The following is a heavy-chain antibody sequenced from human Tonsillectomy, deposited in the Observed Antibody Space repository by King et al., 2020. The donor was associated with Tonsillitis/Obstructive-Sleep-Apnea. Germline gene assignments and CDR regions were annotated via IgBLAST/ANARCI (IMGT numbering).Heavy chain of an antibody. Sequence: VQLVESGAEVKKPGSSVKVSCKASGGTVSSYAISWVRQAPGQGLEWMGRIIPILGIANYAQKFQGRVTITADKSTSTAYMGLSSLRSEDTPVYYCARSLRFLEWLFYYWGQGTLVSVSS. V-gene: IGHV1-69*09. CDR2: IIPILGIA. D-gene: IGHD3-3*01. J-gene: IGHJ4*02. CDR3: ARSLRFLEWLFYY. CDR1: GGTVSSYA.